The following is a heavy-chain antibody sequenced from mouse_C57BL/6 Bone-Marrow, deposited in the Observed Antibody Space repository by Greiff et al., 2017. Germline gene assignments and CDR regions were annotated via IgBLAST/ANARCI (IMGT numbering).Heavy chain of an antibody. CDR2: IYPGSGNT. J-gene: IGHJ2*01. CDR1: GYTFTDYY. Sequence: VKLVESGAELVRPGASVKLSCKASGYTFTDYYINWVKQRPGQGLEWIARIYPGSGNTYYNEKFKGKATLTAEKSSSTAYMQLSSLTSEDSAVYFCARKFRLDYWGQGTTLTVSS. CDR3: ARKFRLDY. D-gene: IGHD3-2*02. V-gene: IGHV1-76*01.